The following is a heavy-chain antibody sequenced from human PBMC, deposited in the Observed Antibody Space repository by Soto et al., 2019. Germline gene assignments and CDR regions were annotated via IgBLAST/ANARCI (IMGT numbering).Heavy chain of an antibody. D-gene: IGHD2-15*01. CDR2: MNPNSGNT. J-gene: IGHJ6*03. CDR3: ARGSNVVVVAATPFYYYYMDV. Sequence: ASVKVSCKASGYTFTSYDINWVRQATGQGLEWMGWMNPNSGNTGYAQKFQGRVTMTRNTSISTAYMELSSLRSEDTAVYYCARGSNVVVVAATPFYYYYMDVWGKGTTVTVSS. V-gene: IGHV1-8*01. CDR1: GYTFTSYD.